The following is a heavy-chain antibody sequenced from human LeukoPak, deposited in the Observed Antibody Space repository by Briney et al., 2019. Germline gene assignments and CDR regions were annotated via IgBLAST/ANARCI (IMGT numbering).Heavy chain of an antibody. CDR2: INPNSGGT. D-gene: IGHD6-13*01. CDR3: AREATIATAGTAGINFDY. CDR1: GNTFTGYY. V-gene: IGHV1-2*02. J-gene: IGHJ4*02. Sequence: ASVKVSCKASGNTFTGYYIHWVRQAPGQGLEWMGWINPNSGGTNYVQKFQGRVTMTRDTSITTAYMELSRLRSDDTAVYYCAREATIATAGTAGINFDYWGQGTLVTVSS.